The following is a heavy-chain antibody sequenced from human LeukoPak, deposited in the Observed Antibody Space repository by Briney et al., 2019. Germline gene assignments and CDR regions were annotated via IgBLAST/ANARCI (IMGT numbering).Heavy chain of an antibody. CDR2: ISWNSGSI. CDR3: AKARGSVTGTNYFDY. CDR1: GFTFDDYA. V-gene: IGHV3-9*01. D-gene: IGHD6-19*01. J-gene: IGHJ4*02. Sequence: GGSLRLSCAASGFTFDDYAMRWVRQAPGKGLEWVASISWNSGSIGYADSVKGRFTISRDNAKNSLYLQMNSLRPEDTALYYCAKARGSVTGTNYFDYWGQGTLVTVSS.